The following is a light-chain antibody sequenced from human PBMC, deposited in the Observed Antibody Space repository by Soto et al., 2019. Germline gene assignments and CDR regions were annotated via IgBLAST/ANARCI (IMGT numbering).Light chain of an antibody. CDR3: SSFGGSSTR. CDR2: DVS. Sequence: QSALTQPASVSGSPGQSITISCTGTSSDVGGSNYVSWHQQHPGEAPKLMIYDVSYRPSGISNRFSGSKSGNTASLTISGLQAEDEADYFCSSFGGSSTRFGGGTQLTVL. J-gene: IGLJ2*01. V-gene: IGLV2-14*01. CDR1: SSDVGGSNY.